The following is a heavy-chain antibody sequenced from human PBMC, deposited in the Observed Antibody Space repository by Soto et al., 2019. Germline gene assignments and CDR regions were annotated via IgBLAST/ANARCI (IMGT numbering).Heavy chain of an antibody. CDR1: GYTFTSYY. V-gene: IGHV1-46*03. CDR2: INPSGGST. CDR3: ARLSGGYFEWSLSWDYYYGMDV. Sequence: APVKVSCKASGYTFTSYYMHWVGQAPGQGLEWMGIINPSGGSTSYAQKFQGRVTMTRDTSTSTVYMELSSLRSEDTAVYYCARLSGGYFEWSLSWDYYYGMDVWG. D-gene: IGHD3-9*01. J-gene: IGHJ6*02.